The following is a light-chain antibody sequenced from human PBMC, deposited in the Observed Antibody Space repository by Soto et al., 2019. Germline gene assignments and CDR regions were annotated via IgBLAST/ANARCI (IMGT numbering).Light chain of an antibody. CDR3: RQYATSPRT. J-gene: IGKJ1*01. V-gene: IGKV3-20*01. CDR1: QIVSSRY. CDR2: GAS. Sequence: EIVLTQSPGTLSLSPGERATLSCRASQIVSSRYLAWYQQKPGQAPRLLIYGASSRATGIPDRFSGSGSGTDFTLTISRLEPEDFAVYYCRQYATSPRTFGQGTKV.